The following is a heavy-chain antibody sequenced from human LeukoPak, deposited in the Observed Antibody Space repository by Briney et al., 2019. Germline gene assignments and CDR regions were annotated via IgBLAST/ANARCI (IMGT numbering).Heavy chain of an antibody. Sequence: RPSETLSLTCAVYGGSFSGYYWSWIRQPPGKGLEWIGEINHSGSTNYNPSLKSRVTISVDTSKNQFSLKLSSVTAADTAVYYCARAQDSPAAGGTAVDYYFDHWGQGTLVTVSS. D-gene: IGHD6-13*01. CDR3: ARAQDSPAAGGTAVDYYFDH. J-gene: IGHJ4*02. V-gene: IGHV4-34*01. CDR2: INHSGST. CDR1: GGSFSGYY.